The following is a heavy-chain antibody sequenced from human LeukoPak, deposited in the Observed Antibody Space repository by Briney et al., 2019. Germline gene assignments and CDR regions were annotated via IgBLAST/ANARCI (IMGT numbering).Heavy chain of an antibody. CDR2: INDSGIP. Sequence: SETLSLTCAVYGGSFSGHYRSWIRQPPGKGLEWIGEINDSGIPNCNPSLKSRVTISVDTSKNQFSLRVNSVTAADTAVYYCARVAYSGYEHFWGRGTLVTVSS. V-gene: IGHV4-34*01. CDR3: ARVAYSGYEHF. CDR1: GGSFSGHY. J-gene: IGHJ4*02. D-gene: IGHD5-12*01.